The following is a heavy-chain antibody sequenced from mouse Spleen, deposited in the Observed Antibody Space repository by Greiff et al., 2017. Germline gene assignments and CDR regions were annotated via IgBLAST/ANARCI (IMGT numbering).Heavy chain of an antibody. D-gene: IGHD2-3*01. Sequence: EVHLVESGGGLVKPGGSLKLSCAASGFTFSDYGMHWVRQAPEKGLEWVAYISSGSSTIYYADTVKGRFTISRDNAKNTLFLQMTSLRSEDTAMYYCARGLLPYFDYWGQGTTLTVSS. CDR3: ARGLLPYFDY. CDR1: GFTFSDYG. CDR2: ISSGSSTI. J-gene: IGHJ2*01. V-gene: IGHV5-17*01.